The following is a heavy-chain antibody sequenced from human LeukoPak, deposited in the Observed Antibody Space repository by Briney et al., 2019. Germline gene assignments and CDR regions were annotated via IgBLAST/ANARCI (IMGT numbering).Heavy chain of an antibody. CDR2: INPNSGGT. CDR1: GYTFTSYA. D-gene: IGHD3-22*01. CDR3: ARDYYYDSSGYELLRGDYYFDY. Sequence: AASVKVSCKASGYTFTSYAMNWVRQAPGQGLEWMGWINPNSGGTNYAQKFQGRVTMTRDTSISTAYMELSRLRSDDTAVYYCARDYYYDSSGYELLRGDYYFDYWGQGTLVTVSS. J-gene: IGHJ4*02. V-gene: IGHV1-2*02.